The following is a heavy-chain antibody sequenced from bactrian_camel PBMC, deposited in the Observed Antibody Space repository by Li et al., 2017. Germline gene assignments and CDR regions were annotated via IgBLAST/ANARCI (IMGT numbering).Heavy chain of an antibody. J-gene: IGHJ4*01. Sequence: HVQLVESGGGSVQAGGSLRLSCAASGNTLTSSCMAWFRQVPGKERERVARISSDGTTAYTDSMKGRVTISEVHAKNTLYLQMNSLKNEDTALYRYAPAGRSYVDYNCRARLGQGTQVTVS. V-gene: IGHV3S53*01. CDR1: GNTLTSSC. D-gene: IGHD4*01. CDR2: ISSDGTT.